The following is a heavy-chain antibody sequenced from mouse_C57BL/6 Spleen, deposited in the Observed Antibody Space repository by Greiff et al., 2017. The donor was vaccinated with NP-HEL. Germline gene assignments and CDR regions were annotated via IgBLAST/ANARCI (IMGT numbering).Heavy chain of an antibody. CDR2: IYPGSGST. Sequence: QVQLQQPGAELVKPGASVKMSCKASGYTFTSYWITWVKQRPGQGLEWIGDIYPGSGSTNYNEKFKSKATLTVDTSSSTAYMQLSSRTSEDSAVYYCARGNYAYAMDYWGQGTSVTVSS. J-gene: IGHJ4*01. CDR3: ARGNYAYAMDY. CDR1: GYTFTSYW. V-gene: IGHV1-55*01. D-gene: IGHD2-1*01.